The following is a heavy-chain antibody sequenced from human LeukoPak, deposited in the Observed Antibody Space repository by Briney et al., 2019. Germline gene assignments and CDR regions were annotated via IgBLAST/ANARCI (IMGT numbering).Heavy chain of an antibody. V-gene: IGHV3-33*01. D-gene: IGHD3-16*01. CDR3: ARGGGLDV. J-gene: IGHJ6*02. Sequence: GGSLRLSCVASGFTLRSYGMQWVRQAPGKGLEWVAVTWYDVGSEYYVDSVKGRFTISRDNSKNTLYLQMSNLRAEDAAVYFCARGGGLDVWGQGATVTVSS. CDR1: GFTLRSYG. CDR2: TWYDVGSE.